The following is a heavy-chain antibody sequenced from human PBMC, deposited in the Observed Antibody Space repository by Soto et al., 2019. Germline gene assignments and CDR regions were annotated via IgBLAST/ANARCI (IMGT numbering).Heavy chain of an antibody. J-gene: IGHJ4*02. V-gene: IGHV1-2*04. CDR2: VDPNGGGS. CDR3: ATWVDYGDFEGFDF. Sequence: ASVKVSCKASGYTFTGYYMHWVRQAPGQGLEWMGWVDPNGGGSNSAQKFQGSVTMTWDTSITTAYLDLTRLTTNDTATYFCATWVDYGDFEGFDFWGQGTLVTVSS. D-gene: IGHD4-17*01. CDR1: GYTFTGYY.